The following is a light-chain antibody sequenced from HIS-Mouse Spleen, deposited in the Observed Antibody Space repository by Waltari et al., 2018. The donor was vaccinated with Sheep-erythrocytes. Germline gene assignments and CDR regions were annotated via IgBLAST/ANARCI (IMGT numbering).Light chain of an antibody. CDR3: CSYAGSYNHV. Sequence: QSALTQPRSVSGSPGQSVTIPCPGTSSYVVGYNYVSWYQPYPGKAPKLMIYDVSKRPSGVPDRFSGSKSGNTASLTISGLQAEDEADYYCCSYAGSYNHVFATGTKVNVL. CDR1: SSYVVGYNY. CDR2: DVS. J-gene: IGLJ1*01. V-gene: IGLV2-11*01.